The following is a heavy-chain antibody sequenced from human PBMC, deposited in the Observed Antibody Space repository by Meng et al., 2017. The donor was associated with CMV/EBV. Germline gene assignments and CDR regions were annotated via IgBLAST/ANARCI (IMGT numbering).Heavy chain of an antibody. Sequence: FTSYGISWVRPAPGQGLEWMGWISAYNGNTNYAQKLQGRVTMTTDTSTSTAYMELRSLRSDDTAVYYCARDRRITISGKYYYGMDVWGQGTTVTVSS. V-gene: IGHV1-18*01. D-gene: IGHD3-9*01. CDR1: FTSYG. CDR2: ISAYNGNT. J-gene: IGHJ6*02. CDR3: ARDRRITISGKYYYGMDV.